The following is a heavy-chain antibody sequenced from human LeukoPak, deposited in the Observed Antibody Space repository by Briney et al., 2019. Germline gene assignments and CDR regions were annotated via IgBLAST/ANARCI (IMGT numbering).Heavy chain of an antibody. CDR2: IWYDGSNK. CDR3: ARDPDQYCSSTSCSYYFDY. CDR1: GFTFSSYG. Sequence: AGSLRLSCAASGFTFSSYGMHWVRQAPGKGLEWVAVIWYDGSNKYYADSVKGRFTISRDNSKNTLYLQMNSLRAEDTAVYYCARDPDQYCSSTSCSYYFDYWGQGTLVTVSS. J-gene: IGHJ4*02. V-gene: IGHV3-33*01. D-gene: IGHD2-2*01.